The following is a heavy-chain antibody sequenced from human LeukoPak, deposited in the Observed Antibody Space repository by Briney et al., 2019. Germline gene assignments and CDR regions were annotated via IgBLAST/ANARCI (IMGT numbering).Heavy chain of an antibody. J-gene: IGHJ6*03. D-gene: IGHD4/OR15-4a*01. V-gene: IGHV5-51*01. Sequence: GESLKISCKDSGYIFTTYWIGWVRQMPGKGLEWMGIIYPGDSDTRYSPSFQGQVTISADRSISTAYLQWSSLKASDTAMYYCARGFYGGYYYYYYMDVWGKGTTVTVSS. CDR1: GYIFTTYW. CDR2: IYPGDSDT. CDR3: ARGFYGGYYYYYYMDV.